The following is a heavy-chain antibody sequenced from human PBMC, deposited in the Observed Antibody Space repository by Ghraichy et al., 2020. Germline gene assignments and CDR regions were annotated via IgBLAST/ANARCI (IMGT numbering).Heavy chain of an antibody. CDR2: IEDNGRTK. CDR1: GFTFRNSW. J-gene: IGHJ4*02. Sequence: GASLRLSCAVSGFTFRNSWMTWLRQAPGKGLQWVANIEDNGRTKYYVDSVRGRFTISRDNAKNSLYLQMDSLRAEDTAVYYCARDLGFGELDCWGQGTLVTVSS. D-gene: IGHD4-17*01. CDR3: ARDLGFGELDC. V-gene: IGHV3-7*01.